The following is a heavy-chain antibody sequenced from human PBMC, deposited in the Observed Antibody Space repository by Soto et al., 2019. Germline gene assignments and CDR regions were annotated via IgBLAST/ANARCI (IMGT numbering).Heavy chain of an antibody. D-gene: IGHD3-22*01. Sequence: PGGSLRLSCAASGFTFSSYAMYWVRQAPGKGLEWVAFISYDGSDRYHADSVKGRFTISRDNSKNTMYLQMNSLRADDTAVYYCARWYYYDSSGYYQPTYAFDIWGQGKMVTVSS. CDR1: GFTFSSYA. J-gene: IGHJ3*02. CDR3: ARWYYYDSSGYYQPTYAFDI. CDR2: ISYDGSDR. V-gene: IGHV3-30*03.